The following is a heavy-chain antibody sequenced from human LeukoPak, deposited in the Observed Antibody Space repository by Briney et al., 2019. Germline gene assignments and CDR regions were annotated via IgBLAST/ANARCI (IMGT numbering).Heavy chain of an antibody. CDR1: GFTFSSYE. D-gene: IGHD3-10*01. CDR3: ARAGWFGELPTSFDY. V-gene: IGHV3-48*03. J-gene: IGHJ4*02. Sequence: GGSLRLSCAASGFTFSSYEMNWVRQAPGKGLEWVSYISSSGSTIYYADSVKGRFTMSRDNAKNSLYLQMNSLRAEDTALYYCARAGWFGELPTSFDYWGQGTLVTVSS. CDR2: ISSSGSTI.